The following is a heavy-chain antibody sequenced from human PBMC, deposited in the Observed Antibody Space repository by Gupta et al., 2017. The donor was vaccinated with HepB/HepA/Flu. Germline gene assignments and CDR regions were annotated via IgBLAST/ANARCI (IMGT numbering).Heavy chain of an antibody. Sequence: QVQLQQWGAGLLQPSETLSLTCAVYGGSFSGYYWSWIRQPPGKGLEWIGEINHSGSTNYNPSLKSRVTISVDTSKNQFSLKLSSGTAADTAVYDCARVRSYYFPNKGRDYWGQGTRVTVSA. J-gene: IGHJ4*02. CDR1: GGSFSGYY. CDR2: INHSGST. V-gene: IGHV4-34*01. CDR3: ARVRSYYFPNKGRDY. D-gene: IGHD1-26*01.